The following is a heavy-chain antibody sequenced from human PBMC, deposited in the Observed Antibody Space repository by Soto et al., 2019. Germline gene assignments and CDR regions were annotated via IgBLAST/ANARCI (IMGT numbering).Heavy chain of an antibody. CDR1: GGSISSYY. D-gene: IGHD3-10*01. J-gene: IGHJ3*02. Sequence: SETLSLTCTVSGGSISSYYWSWIRQPAGKGLEWIGRIYTSGSTNYNPSLKSRVTMSVDTSKNQFSLNLSSVTATADTAVYYCARDRITLANDAFDIWGQGTMVTVSS. CDR2: IYTSGST. V-gene: IGHV4-4*07. CDR3: ARDRITLANDAFDI.